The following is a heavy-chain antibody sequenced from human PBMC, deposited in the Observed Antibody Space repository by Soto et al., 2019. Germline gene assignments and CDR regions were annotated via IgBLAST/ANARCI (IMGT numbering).Heavy chain of an antibody. Sequence: QVQLVQSGGEVKKPGASVKVSCKASGYTFNTYGISWVRQAPGQGLEWMGWISPYSLDTNYAQKFQGRVTMTTDTSPSTAYMELRSLRSDDTAVYYCARAVSTSRYNWFDPWGQGTLVTVSS. CDR1: GYTFNTYG. V-gene: IGHV1-18*04. J-gene: IGHJ5*02. CDR3: ARAVSTSRYNWFDP. D-gene: IGHD2-2*01. CDR2: ISPYSLDT.